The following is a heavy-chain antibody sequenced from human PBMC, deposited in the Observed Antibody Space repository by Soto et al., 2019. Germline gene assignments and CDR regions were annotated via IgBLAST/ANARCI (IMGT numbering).Heavy chain of an antibody. Sequence: SVKVSCKASGGTFSSYAISWVRQAPGQGLEWMGGIIPIFGTANYAQKFQGRVTITVDKSTSTAYMELSSLRSEDTAVYYCARDLRADYDSSGYYRPPDAFDIWGQGTMVTVSS. CDR1: GGTFSSYA. D-gene: IGHD3-22*01. V-gene: IGHV1-69*06. CDR2: IIPIFGTA. CDR3: ARDLRADYDSSGYYRPPDAFDI. J-gene: IGHJ3*02.